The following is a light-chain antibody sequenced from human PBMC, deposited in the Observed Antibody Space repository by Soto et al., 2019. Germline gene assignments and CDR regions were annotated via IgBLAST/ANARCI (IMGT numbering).Light chain of an antibody. CDR2: DVS. Sequence: EIVLTQSPATPSLSPGERATLSCRASETISKSLAWYQQRRGQPPRLLMYDVSSRASDLPARFSGSGSGTDFTLTISSLEPEDFAIYYCQQRINWPFTFGPGTKVDF. V-gene: IGKV3-11*01. J-gene: IGKJ3*01. CDR1: ETISKS. CDR3: QQRINWPFT.